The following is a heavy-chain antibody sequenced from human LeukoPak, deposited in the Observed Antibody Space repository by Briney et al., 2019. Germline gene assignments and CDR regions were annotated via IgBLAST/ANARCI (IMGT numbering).Heavy chain of an antibody. V-gene: IGHV3-23*01. J-gene: IGHJ5*02. CDR3: AKAASIAAANNWFDP. CDR2: ISGSGGST. D-gene: IGHD6-13*01. CDR1: GFTFSSYA. Sequence: GGPLRLSCAASGFTFSSYAMTWVRQAPGKGLEWVSAISGSGGSTYYADSVKGRFTISRDNSKNTLYLQMNSLRAEDTAVYYCAKAASIAAANNWFDPWGQGTLVTVSS.